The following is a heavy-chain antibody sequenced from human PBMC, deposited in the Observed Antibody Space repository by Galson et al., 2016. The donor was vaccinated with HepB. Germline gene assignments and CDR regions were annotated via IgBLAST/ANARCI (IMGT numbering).Heavy chain of an antibody. CDR2: IYHSEST. V-gene: IGHV4-39*02. D-gene: IGHD6-13*01. CDR3: ASYSYTSSWYLFWYFNL. J-gene: IGHJ2*01. Sequence: SETLSLTCTVSGGSISSSSYYWGWIRQPPGKGLEWIGSIYHSESTYYNPSLKSRVSISVDTSKNHFSLKLSSVNAADTAVYYCASYSYTSSWYLFWYFNLWGRGTLVTVSS. CDR1: GGSISSSSYY.